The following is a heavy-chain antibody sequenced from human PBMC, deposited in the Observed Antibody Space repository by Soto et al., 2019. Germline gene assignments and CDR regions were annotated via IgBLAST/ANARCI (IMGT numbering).Heavy chain of an antibody. CDR1: GFIFSSFG. Sequence: QVQLVESGGGVVQPGRSLRLSCAASGFIFSSFGMHWVRQAPGKGLEWVAFISYDGTEKNYADSVKGRFTISRVNSKNTLHLQMNSLRGEDTAVYYCAKPMSWGQGTLVTVSS. V-gene: IGHV3-30*18. CDR3: AKPMS. J-gene: IGHJ4*02. CDR2: ISYDGTEK.